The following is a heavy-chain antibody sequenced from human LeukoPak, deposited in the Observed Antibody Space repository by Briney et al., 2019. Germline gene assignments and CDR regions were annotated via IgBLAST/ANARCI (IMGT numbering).Heavy chain of an antibody. CDR2: IYRSGST. CDR3: ARLVWTLRQYYFNY. V-gene: IGHV4-39*01. D-gene: IGHD5-12*01. J-gene: IGHJ4*02. Sequence: SETLSLTCTVSGGSISSSSYYWGWIRQPPGKGLEWIGTIYRSGSTYYNASLKSRVTISVDTSKNRFSLKLSSVTAADTAVYYCARLVWTLRQYYFNYWGQGTLVTVSS. CDR1: GGSISSSSYY.